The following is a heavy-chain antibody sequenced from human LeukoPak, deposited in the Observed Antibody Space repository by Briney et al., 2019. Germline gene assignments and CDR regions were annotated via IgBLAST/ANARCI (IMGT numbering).Heavy chain of an antibody. Sequence: SETLSLTCTVSGGSISSSSYYWGWIRQPPGKGLEWIGSIYYSGSIYYNPSLKSRVTISVDTSKNQFSLKLNSVTAADTAVYYCARAFYGTGWYDYWGQGTLVTVSS. CDR1: GGSISSSSYY. J-gene: IGHJ4*02. CDR2: IYYSGSI. D-gene: IGHD6-19*01. V-gene: IGHV4-39*07. CDR3: ARAFYGTGWYDY.